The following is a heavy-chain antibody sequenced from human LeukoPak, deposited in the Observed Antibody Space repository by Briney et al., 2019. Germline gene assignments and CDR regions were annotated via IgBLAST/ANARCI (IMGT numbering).Heavy chain of an antibody. J-gene: IGHJ6*03. D-gene: IGHD1-1*01. CDR3: AREMNGYMDV. CDR1: GFTFSSYE. V-gene: IGHV3-48*03. CDR2: ISSSGSTI. Sequence: GGSLRLSCAASGFTFSSYEMNWVRQAPGKGLEWVSYISSSGSTIYYADSVKGQFTISRDNAKNSLYLQMNRLRAEDTDVYYCAREMNGYMDVWGKGTTVTVSS.